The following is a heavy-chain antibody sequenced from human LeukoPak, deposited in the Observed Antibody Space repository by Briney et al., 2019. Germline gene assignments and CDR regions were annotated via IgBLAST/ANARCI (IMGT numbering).Heavy chain of an antibody. CDR1: GYTFTSYG. CDR3: ARDRSYYYDSSGYPPSDY. J-gene: IGHJ4*02. CDR2: ISAYNGNT. D-gene: IGHD3-22*01. Sequence: ASVKVSCKASGYTFTSYGISWVRQAPGQGLEWMGWISAYNGNTNYAQKLQGRVTMTTDTSTSPAYMELRSLRSDDTAVYYCARDRSYYYDSSGYPPSDYWGQGTLVTVSS. V-gene: IGHV1-18*01.